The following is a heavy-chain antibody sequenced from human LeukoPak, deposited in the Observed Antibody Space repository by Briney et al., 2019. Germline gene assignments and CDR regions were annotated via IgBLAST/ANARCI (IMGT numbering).Heavy chain of an antibody. D-gene: IGHD5-18*01. CDR3: AKFDTVMVNHDAFDI. V-gene: IGHV3-30*02. Sequence: GGSLRLACTASGFMFSSYGMHWVRQAPGKGLDWMAYIQHDGSGQFYADSVKGRFTISRDNSKNTVYLQMNSLRVEDTALYYCAKFDTVMVNHDAFDIWGLGTMVTVSS. CDR1: GFMFSSYG. CDR2: IQHDGSGQ. J-gene: IGHJ3*02.